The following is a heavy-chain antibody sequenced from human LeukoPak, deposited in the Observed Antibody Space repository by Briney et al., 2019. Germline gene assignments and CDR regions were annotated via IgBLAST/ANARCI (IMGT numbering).Heavy chain of an antibody. Sequence: PGGSLRLSCAASGFTFDDYAMHWVRQAPGKGLEWVSGISWNSGSIGYADSVKGRFTISRDNAKNSLYLQMNSLRAEDTALYYCAKAQRYGSYYYYMDVWGKGTTVTVSS. D-gene: IGHD3-10*01. CDR2: ISWNSGSI. J-gene: IGHJ6*03. CDR1: GFTFDDYA. V-gene: IGHV3-9*01. CDR3: AKAQRYGSYYYYMDV.